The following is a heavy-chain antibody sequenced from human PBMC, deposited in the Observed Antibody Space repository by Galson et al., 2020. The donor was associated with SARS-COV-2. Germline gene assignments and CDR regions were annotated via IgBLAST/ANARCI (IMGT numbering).Heavy chain of an antibody. CDR3: AKGLAGYLPFDY. CDR1: GFTFSIYA. Sequence: TGGSLRLSCVASGFTFSIYAMHWVRQAPGKGLEWVAVILYDGSNKYYADSVRGRFTISRDNSKNTLWLQMNSLGTEDTAVYYCAKGLAGYLPFDYWGQGTLVTVSS. D-gene: IGHD6-19*01. J-gene: IGHJ4*02. CDR2: ILYDGSNK. V-gene: IGHV3-30*18.